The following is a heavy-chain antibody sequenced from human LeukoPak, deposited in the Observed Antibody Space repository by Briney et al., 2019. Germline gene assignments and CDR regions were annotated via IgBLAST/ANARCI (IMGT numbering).Heavy chain of an antibody. CDR2: ISSSGSTI. J-gene: IGHJ5*02. CDR1: GFTFSDYY. V-gene: IGHV3-11*01. CDR3: ASVCGGDCSRFDP. D-gene: IGHD2-21*02. Sequence: GGSLRLSCAASGFTFSDYYMSWIRQAPGKGLEWVSYISSSGSTIYYADSVKGRFTFSRDNAKNSLYLQMNSLRAEDTAVYYCASVCGGDCSRFDPWGQGTLVTVSS.